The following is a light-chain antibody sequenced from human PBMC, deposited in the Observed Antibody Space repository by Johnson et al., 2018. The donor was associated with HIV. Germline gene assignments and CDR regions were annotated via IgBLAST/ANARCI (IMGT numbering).Light chain of an antibody. V-gene: IGLV1-51*02. CDR3: GRWDDSLSTYV. Sequence: QSVLTQPPSVSAAPGQKVTISCSGSSSNIGNNYVSWYQQLPGTAPKLLIYENNKRPSGIPDRFSGSKSGTSATLGITGLQTVDEVDYYCGRWDDSLSTYVFGTGTKVTVL. J-gene: IGLJ1*01. CDR2: ENN. CDR1: SSNIGNNY.